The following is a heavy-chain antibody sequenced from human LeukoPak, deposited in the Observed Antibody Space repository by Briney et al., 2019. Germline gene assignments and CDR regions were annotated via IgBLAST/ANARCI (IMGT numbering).Heavy chain of an antibody. CDR3: ARRSLNLGGDFDY. Sequence: ASVKVSCKASGYTFTGYYMHWVRQAPGQGLEWMGWINPNSGGTNYAQKFQGRVTMTRDTSISTAYMELSRLTASEIAMYYCARRSLNLGGDFDYWGQGTLVTVSS. CDR1: GYTFTGYY. D-gene: IGHD3-16*01. J-gene: IGHJ4*02. V-gene: IGHV1-2*02. CDR2: INPNSGGT.